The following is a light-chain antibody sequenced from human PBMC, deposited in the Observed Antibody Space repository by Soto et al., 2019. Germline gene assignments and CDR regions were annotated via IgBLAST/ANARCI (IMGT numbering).Light chain of an antibody. CDR3: QRSATSPYT. CDR1: QTVTGNY. CDR2: GTS. V-gene: IGKV3-20*01. J-gene: IGKJ2*01. Sequence: EIVLTQSPATLSLSPGERATLSCRASQTVTGNYLVWYQQKPGQAPRLLIYGTSSRATGIPDRFSVSGSGTDFTLTISRLEPEDFAVYYCQRSATSPYTFGQGTKLEIK.